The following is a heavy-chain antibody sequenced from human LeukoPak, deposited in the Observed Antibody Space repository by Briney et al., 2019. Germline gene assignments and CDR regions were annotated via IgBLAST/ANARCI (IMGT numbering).Heavy chain of an antibody. CDR2: ISSSGGST. V-gene: IGHV3-23*01. D-gene: IGHD6-13*01. J-gene: IGHJ3*02. CDR1: GFTFSTYA. CDR3: AKHIASMTFDI. Sequence: GGSLRLSCAASGFTFSTYAMSWVRQAPGKGLEWVSAISSSGGSTYYADSVKGRFTISRDNSKNTLYLQRNSLRAEDTAVYYCAKHIASMTFDIWGQGTVVTVSS.